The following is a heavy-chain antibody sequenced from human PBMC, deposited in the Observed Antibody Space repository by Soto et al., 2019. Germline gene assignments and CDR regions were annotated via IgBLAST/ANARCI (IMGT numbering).Heavy chain of an antibody. CDR1: GYTFTSYG. CDR2: ISAYNGNT. CDR3: ARTYYYDSSGYYGTPGYYGMDV. V-gene: IGHV1-18*01. D-gene: IGHD3-22*01. Sequence: ASVKVSCKASGYTFTSYGISWVRQAPGQGLEWMGWISAYNGNTNYAQKLQGRATMTTDTSTSTAYMELSSLRSEDTAVYYCARTYYYDSSGYYGTPGYYGMDVWGQGTTVTVSS. J-gene: IGHJ6*02.